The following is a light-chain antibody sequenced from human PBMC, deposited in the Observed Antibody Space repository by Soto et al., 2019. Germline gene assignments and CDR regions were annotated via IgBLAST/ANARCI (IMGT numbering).Light chain of an antibody. CDR3: QQYGSSPER. CDR1: QSVGTY. Sequence: VLTQSPATLSLSPGERATLSCRASQSVGTYLAWYQQKPGQAPRLLIYYASNRATDIPVMFSGSGSGTDFTLTISRLAPEDFAVYYCQQYGSSPERFGQGTKVDIK. V-gene: IGKV3-11*01. CDR2: YAS. J-gene: IGKJ1*01.